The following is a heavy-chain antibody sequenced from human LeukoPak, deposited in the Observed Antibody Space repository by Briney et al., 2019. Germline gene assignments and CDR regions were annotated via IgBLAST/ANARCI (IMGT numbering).Heavy chain of an antibody. CDR2: INSDGSST. Sequence: GGSLRLSCAASGFTFSSYWMYWVRQDPGKGLVWVSRINSDGSSTAYADSVKGRFTISRDNAKSTLYLQMDSLRAEDTAVYYCTRDYTAFDYWGQGTLVTVSS. D-gene: IGHD5-18*01. V-gene: IGHV3-74*01. CDR3: TRDYTAFDY. CDR1: GFTFSSYW. J-gene: IGHJ4*02.